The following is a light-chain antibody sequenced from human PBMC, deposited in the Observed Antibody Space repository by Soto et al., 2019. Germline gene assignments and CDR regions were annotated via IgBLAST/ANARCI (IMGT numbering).Light chain of an antibody. Sequence: QSLLTQPACVSVCPGQSITMSCTETTGNGRGYNYVSWYQHHPGEAPKRMIFEVTKRPSGVSNRFSGSKSGKTASLTISWLQAEDEADYFCNSYTTTTAYVFGSGTKVTVL. CDR3: NSYTTTTAYV. CDR1: TGNGRGYNY. J-gene: IGLJ1*01. CDR2: EVT. V-gene: IGLV2-14*01.